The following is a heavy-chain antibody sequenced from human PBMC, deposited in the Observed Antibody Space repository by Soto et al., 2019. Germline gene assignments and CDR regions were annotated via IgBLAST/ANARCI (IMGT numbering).Heavy chain of an antibody. CDR1: DYTFTSYG. Sequence: QVQLVQSGSEVKKPGASVNVSCKAFDYTFTSYGFSLVRQVPGQGLEWLGWISAFNGDTQYAQTMKGRLTVTTDTSTTTVHMQLRSLTPADTAVYYCTREAGWQRMVPYDWGQGTLVSVS. V-gene: IGHV1-18*04. J-gene: IGHJ4*02. D-gene: IGHD6-25*01. CDR3: TREAGWQRMVPYD. CDR2: ISAFNGDT.